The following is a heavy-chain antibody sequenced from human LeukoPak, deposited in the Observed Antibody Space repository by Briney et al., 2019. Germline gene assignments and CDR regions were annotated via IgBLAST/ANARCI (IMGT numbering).Heavy chain of an antibody. CDR3: ARPIRRGGWYDAFDI. Sequence: GESLKISCKGSGYSFTSYWIGWVRQMPGKGLEWMGIIYPGDSDTGYSPSFQGQVPISADKSISTAYLQWSSLKASDTAMYYCARPIRRGGWYDAFDIWGQGTMVTVSS. D-gene: IGHD6-19*01. CDR1: GYSFTSYW. J-gene: IGHJ3*02. V-gene: IGHV5-51*01. CDR2: IYPGDSDT.